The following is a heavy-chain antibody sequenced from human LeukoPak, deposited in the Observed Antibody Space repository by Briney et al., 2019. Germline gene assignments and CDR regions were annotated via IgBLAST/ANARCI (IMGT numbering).Heavy chain of an antibody. D-gene: IGHD3-3*01. CDR1: GGTFSSYA. V-gene: IGHV1-69*04. CDR3: ARQRRFLAPDYYGMDV. Sequence: SVKVSCKASGGTFSSYAISWVRQAPGQGLEWMGRIIPILGIANYAQKFQSRVTITADKSTSTAYMELSSLRSEDTAVYYCARQRRFLAPDYYGMDVWGQGTTVTVSS. J-gene: IGHJ6*02. CDR2: IIPILGIA.